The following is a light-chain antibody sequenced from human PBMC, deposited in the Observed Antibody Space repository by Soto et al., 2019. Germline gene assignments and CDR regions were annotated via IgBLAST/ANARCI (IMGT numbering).Light chain of an antibody. V-gene: IGLV1-40*01. CDR2: HNS. J-gene: IGLJ1*01. Sequence: QSVLTQPPSVSGAPGQRVTISCTGSSSKIGAGYDVHWYQQLPGTAPKLLIYHNSNRPSGVPDRFSGSKSGTSASLAITGLQAEDEADYYCQSYDSSLSGSRVFGTGTKVTAL. CDR1: SSKIGAGYD. CDR3: QSYDSSLSGSRV.